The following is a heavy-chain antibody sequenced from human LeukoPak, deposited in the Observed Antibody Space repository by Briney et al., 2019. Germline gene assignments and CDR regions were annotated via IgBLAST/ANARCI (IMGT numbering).Heavy chain of an antibody. V-gene: IGHV1-2*02. J-gene: IGHJ5*02. CDR2: INPNRGGT. D-gene: IGHD6-19*01. Sequence: ASVKVSCKASGYTFTGYYMHWVRQAPGQGLEWMGWINPNRGGTNYAQKFQGRVTMTRDTSISTAYMELSRLRSDDTAVYYCARSSRVAGSYNWFDPWGKGTLVTVSS. CDR3: ARSSRVAGSYNWFDP. CDR1: GYTFTGYY.